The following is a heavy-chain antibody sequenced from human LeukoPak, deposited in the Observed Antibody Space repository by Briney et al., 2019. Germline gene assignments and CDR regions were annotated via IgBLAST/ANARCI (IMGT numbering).Heavy chain of an antibody. CDR2: FDPEDGEA. D-gene: IGHD1-26*01. J-gene: IGHJ5*02. V-gene: IGHV1-24*01. CDR3: ARGVYVWWELHRNWFDP. CDR1: RYTLTELS. Sequence: ASVKVSCKVSRYTLTELSMHWVRQAPGKGLEWMGGFDPEDGEAIYAQKFQGRVTMTEDTSTDTAYMELSSLRSEDTAVYYCARGVYVWWELHRNWFDPWGQGTLVTVSS.